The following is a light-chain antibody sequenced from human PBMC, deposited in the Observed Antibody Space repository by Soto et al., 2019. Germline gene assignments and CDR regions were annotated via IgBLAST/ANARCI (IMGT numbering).Light chain of an antibody. V-gene: IGLV2-11*01. CDR3: CSYAGSYTSV. CDR2: DVS. J-gene: IGLJ1*01. CDR1: SSDVGGYNY. Sequence: QSALTQPRSVSGSPGQSVTISCTGTSSDVGGYNYVSWYQQHPGKAPKLMIYDVSKRPSGVPDRFSGSKSGNTASLTISGLQAEDEADYHCCSYAGSYTSVFGTGTKVTVL.